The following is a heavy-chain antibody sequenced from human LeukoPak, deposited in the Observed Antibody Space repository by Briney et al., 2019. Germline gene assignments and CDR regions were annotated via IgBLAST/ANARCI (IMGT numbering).Heavy chain of an antibody. D-gene: IGHD3-16*01. CDR3: SRDGGEGGNSASDI. J-gene: IGHJ3*02. CDR2: IRRGANSYTT. CDR1: GFTFSDYI. V-gene: IGHV3-72*01. Sequence: SGGSLRLSCAASGFTFSDYILDWVRQAPGKGLEWVGRIRRGANSYTTEYAASVKGRFTISRDDSKNSLYLHMNSLKTEDTAVYHCSRDGGEGGNSASDIWGQGTMVTVSS.